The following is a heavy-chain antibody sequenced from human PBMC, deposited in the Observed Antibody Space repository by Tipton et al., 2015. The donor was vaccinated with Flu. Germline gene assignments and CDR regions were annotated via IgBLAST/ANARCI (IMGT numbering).Heavy chain of an antibody. Sequence: QVQLVQSGAEVKKPGASVKVSCKASGYPFTDYYIHWVRQAPGQGLEWMGWINPNSGGTAYAQKFEGRVTMTRDTSSSTAYLELTRLESDDTAVYYCARDAPLFAYWGQGTLVTVSS. CDR1: GYPFTDYY. V-gene: IGHV1-2*02. CDR3: ARDAPLFAY. J-gene: IGHJ4*02. CDR2: INPNSGGT.